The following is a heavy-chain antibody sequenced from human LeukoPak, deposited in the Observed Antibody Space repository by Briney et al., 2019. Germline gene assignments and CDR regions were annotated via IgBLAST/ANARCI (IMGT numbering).Heavy chain of an antibody. CDR3: ARVRRVAVTPYYFDY. D-gene: IGHD5-24*01. J-gene: IGHJ4*02. CDR1: GDSASSDSAA. V-gene: IGHV6-1*01. CDR2: TYYRAKWYN. Sequence: SQTLSLTCAISGDSASSDSAAWNWIRQSPSRGLEWLGRTYYRAKWYNDYAVSVKSRITINPDTSKNQFSLQLNSVTPDDTAVYYCARVRRVAVTPYYFDYWGQGTLVTVSS.